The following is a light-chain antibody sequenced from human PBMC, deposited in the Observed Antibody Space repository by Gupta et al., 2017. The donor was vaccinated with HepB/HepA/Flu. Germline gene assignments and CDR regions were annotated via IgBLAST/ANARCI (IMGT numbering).Light chain of an antibody. J-gene: IGKJ4*01. Sequence: VLTQSPATLSLSPGERATLSCRASQIIATYLAWYQHKPGQAPSLLIYAASNWPAGIPARFSGCGTGTDFTLTISSLEPEDFGAYYCLHRFNGPHTFGGGTRVEIK. CDR3: LHRFNGPHT. CDR1: QIIATY. V-gene: IGKV3-11*01. CDR2: AAS.